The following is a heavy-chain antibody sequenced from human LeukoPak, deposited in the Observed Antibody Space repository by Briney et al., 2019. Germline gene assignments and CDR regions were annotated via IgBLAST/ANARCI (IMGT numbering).Heavy chain of an antibody. CDR3: ARGPSDGAGYYYYYYMDV. J-gene: IGHJ6*03. CDR1: GGTFSSYA. CDR2: ITPIFGTA. Sequence: ASVKVSCKASGGTFSSYAISWVRQAPGQGLEWMGGITPIFGTANYAQKFKGRVTITTDESTSTAYMELSSLRAEDTAVYYCARGPSDGAGYYYYYYMDVWGKGTTVTVSS. D-gene: IGHD1-26*01. V-gene: IGHV1-69*05.